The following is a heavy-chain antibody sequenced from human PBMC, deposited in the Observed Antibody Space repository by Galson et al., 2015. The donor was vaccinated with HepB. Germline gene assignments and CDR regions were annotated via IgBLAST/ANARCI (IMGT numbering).Heavy chain of an antibody. CDR1: GGTISSGSYY. CDR3: ARAGPLRRTEGFDI. J-gene: IGHJ3*02. V-gene: IGHV4-61*02. CDR2: IYTSGST. D-gene: IGHD2-2*01. Sequence: TLSLTCTVSGGTISSGSYYWSWIRQPAGKGLEWIGRIYTSGSTNYNPSLKSRVTMSVDTSKNQFSLKLSSVTAADTAVYYCARAGPLRRTEGFDIWGQGTMVTVSS.